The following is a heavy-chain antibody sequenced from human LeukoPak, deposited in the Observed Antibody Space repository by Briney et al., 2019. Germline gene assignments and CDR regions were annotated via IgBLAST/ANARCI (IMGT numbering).Heavy chain of an antibody. Sequence: SETLSLTCTVSGGSISSSSYYWGWIRQPPGKGLEWIGSIYYSGSTYYNPSLKSRVTISVDTSKNQFSLKLSSVTAAETAVYYCARRYIVVVPAAIGYGMDVWGQGTTVTVSS. V-gene: IGHV4-39*01. J-gene: IGHJ6*02. CDR3: ARRYIVVVPAAIGYGMDV. D-gene: IGHD2-2*01. CDR2: IYYSGST. CDR1: GGSISSSSYY.